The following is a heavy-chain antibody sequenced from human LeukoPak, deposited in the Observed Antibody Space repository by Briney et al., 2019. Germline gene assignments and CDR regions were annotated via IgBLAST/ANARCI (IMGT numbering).Heavy chain of an antibody. J-gene: IGHJ4*02. CDR1: GGSFSAYY. V-gene: IGHV4-34*01. Sequence: PSETLSLTCTVYGGSFSAYYWHWFRQPPGKGLEWIGEINYSGSTKYNPSLKSRVTISVDTSKNQFSLKLSSVTAADTAVYYCASGGNPTFDYWGQGTLVTVSS. D-gene: IGHD4-23*01. CDR3: ASGGNPTFDY. CDR2: INYSGST.